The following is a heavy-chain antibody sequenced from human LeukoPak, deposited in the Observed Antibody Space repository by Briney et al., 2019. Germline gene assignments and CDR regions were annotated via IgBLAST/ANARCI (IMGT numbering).Heavy chain of an antibody. J-gene: IGHJ6*02. V-gene: IGHV4-31*03. D-gene: IGHD4-11*01. CDR1: GGSISSGGYY. CDR2: IYYSGST. Sequence: SETLSLTCTVSGGSISSGGYYWSWIRQHPGKGLEWIGYIYYSGSTYYNPSLKGRVTISVDTSKNQFSLKLSSVTAADTAVYYCARDQVSVTTYYYYGMDVWGQGTTVTVSS. CDR3: ARDQVSVTTYYYYGMDV.